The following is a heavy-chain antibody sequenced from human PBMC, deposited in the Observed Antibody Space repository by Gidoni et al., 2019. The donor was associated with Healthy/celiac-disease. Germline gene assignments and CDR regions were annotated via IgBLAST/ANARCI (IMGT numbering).Heavy chain of an antibody. V-gene: IGHV4-34*01. CDR1: GGSFSGYY. CDR3: ARGMVG. Sequence: QVQLQQWGAGLLKPSETLSLTCAVYGGSFSGYYWSWIRQPPGMGREWIGEINHSGSTNYIPSLKSRVTISVDTSKNQVSRKLSSVTAADTAVYYCARGMVGWGQGTLVTVSS. D-gene: IGHD1-26*01. CDR2: INHSGST. J-gene: IGHJ4*02.